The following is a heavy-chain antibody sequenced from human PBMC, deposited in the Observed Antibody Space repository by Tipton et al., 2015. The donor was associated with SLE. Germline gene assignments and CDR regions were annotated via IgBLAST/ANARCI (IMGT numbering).Heavy chain of an antibody. D-gene: IGHD3-10*01. CDR2: INPSGSN. CDR1: GGSISSYH. Sequence: TLSLTCTVSGGSISSYHWTWIRQPAGKGLEWIGHINPSGSNNYNPSLRSRVAMSVDTSKNHFSLRLSSVTAADTAVYYCATGRGSLYFQNWGQGTLVTVSS. CDR3: ATGRGSLYFQN. J-gene: IGHJ1*01. V-gene: IGHV4-4*07.